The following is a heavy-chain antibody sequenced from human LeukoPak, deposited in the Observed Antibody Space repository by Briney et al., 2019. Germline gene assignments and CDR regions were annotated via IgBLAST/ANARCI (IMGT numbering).Heavy chain of an antibody. J-gene: IGHJ4*02. CDR3: ARDTMYYYDSSAYFDY. V-gene: IGHV1-2*02. D-gene: IGHD3-22*01. CDR1: GYTFTGYY. CDR2: INPSSGGT. Sequence: GASVKVSCKASGYTFTGYYMHWVRQAPGQGLEWMGWINPSSGGTNYAQKFQGRVTMTRDTSISTAYMELSRLRSDDTAVYYCARDTMYYYDSSAYFDYWGQGTLVTVSS.